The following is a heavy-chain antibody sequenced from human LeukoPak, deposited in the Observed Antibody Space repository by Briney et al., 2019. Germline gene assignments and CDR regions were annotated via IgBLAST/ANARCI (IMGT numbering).Heavy chain of an antibody. D-gene: IGHD3-3*01. Sequence: GASVKVSCKASGYTFTSYGISWVRQAPGQGLEWMGRIIPILGTVNYAQKFQGRVTITADKSTTTAYMELSSLRSEDTAVYYCVLQLTIYFDHWGQGTLVTVSS. CDR1: GYTFTSYG. J-gene: IGHJ4*02. CDR2: IIPILGTV. CDR3: VLQLTIYFDH. V-gene: IGHV1-69*04.